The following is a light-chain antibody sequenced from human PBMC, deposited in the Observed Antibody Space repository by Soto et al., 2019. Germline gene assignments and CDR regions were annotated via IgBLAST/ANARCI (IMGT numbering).Light chain of an antibody. Sequence: DIVLTQSPLSLPVTPGEPASLSCRSSQSLLGSGGHNYLDWYVQKPEQSPQFVIFLGSHRPSGVPDRVSGSGSGTDFTLKISRVEAEDVGVYFCMQSLQTPRTFGQGTRVEI. CDR1: QSLLGSGGHNY. J-gene: IGKJ1*01. CDR2: LGS. V-gene: IGKV2-28*01. CDR3: MQSLQTPRT.